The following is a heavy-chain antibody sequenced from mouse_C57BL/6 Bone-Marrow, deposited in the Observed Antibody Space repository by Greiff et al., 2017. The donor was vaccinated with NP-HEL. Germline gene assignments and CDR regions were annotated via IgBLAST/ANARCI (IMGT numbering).Heavy chain of an antibody. Sequence: VQRVESGPELVKPGASVKLSCKASGYTFTSYDINWVKQRPGQGLEWIGWIYPRDGSTKYNEKFKGKATLTVDTSSSTAYMELHSLTSEDSAVYFCERRRYYGSSYVPSFAYWGQGTLVTVSA. D-gene: IGHD1-1*01. J-gene: IGHJ3*01. CDR1: GYTFTSYD. V-gene: IGHV1-85*01. CDR2: IYPRDGST. CDR3: ERRRYYGSSYVPSFAY.